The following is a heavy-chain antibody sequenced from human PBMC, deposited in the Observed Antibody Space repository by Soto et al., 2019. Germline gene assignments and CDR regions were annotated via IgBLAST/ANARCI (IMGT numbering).Heavy chain of an antibody. CDR3: ARDFSVGATSLYYYYGMDV. J-gene: IGHJ6*02. CDR1: SYTFTSYG. V-gene: IGHV1-18*01. D-gene: IGHD3-3*01. Sequence: GASVKVSCKASSYTFTSYGISWVRQAPGQGLEWMGWISAYNGNTNYAQKLQGRVTMTTDTSTSTAYMELRSLRSDDTAVYYCARDFSVGATSLYYYYGMDVWGQGTTVTVSS. CDR2: ISAYNGNT.